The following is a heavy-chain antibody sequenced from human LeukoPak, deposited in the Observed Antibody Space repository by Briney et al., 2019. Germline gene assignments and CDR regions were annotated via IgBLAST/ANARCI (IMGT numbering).Heavy chain of an antibody. CDR1: GFTLSNYA. D-gene: IGHD1-20*01. CDR3: AKRRDAGITGTTGGLDV. CDR2: ISGSGGTT. V-gene: IGHV3-23*01. Sequence: RGSLSLSCAASGFTLSNYAMSWVRQAPGKGLEWVSGISGSGGTTFYADSVRGRFAISRDISKTTLYLQINSLRAEDAAVYYCAKRRDAGITGTTGGLDVWGQGTTVTVSS. J-gene: IGHJ3*01.